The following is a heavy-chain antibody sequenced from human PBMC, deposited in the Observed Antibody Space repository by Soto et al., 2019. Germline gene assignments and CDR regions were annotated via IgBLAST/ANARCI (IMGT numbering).Heavy chain of an antibody. CDR1: GGSISSGDYY. CDR3: ARGGESEMATTYFDY. V-gene: IGHV4-30-4*01. CDR2: IYYSGST. J-gene: IGHJ4*02. Sequence: SETLSLTCTVSGGSISSGDYYWSWIRQPPGKGLEWIGYIYYSGSTYYNPSLKNRVTISVDTSKNQFSLKLSSVTAADTAVYYCARGGESEMATTYFDYWGQGTLVTVSS. D-gene: IGHD5-12*01.